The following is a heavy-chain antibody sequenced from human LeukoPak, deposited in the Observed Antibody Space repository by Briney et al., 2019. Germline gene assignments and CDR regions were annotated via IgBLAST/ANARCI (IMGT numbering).Heavy chain of an antibody. V-gene: IGHV3-23*01. D-gene: IGHD3-22*01. Sequence: GGSLRLSCAASGFTFSTFAMIWVRQPPGKGLEWVSAISGSGGSTYYADSVKGRFTISRDNSKNTLYLQMNSLRAEDTAVYYCAKYEAIVVVTLCDYWGQGTLVTVSS. CDR3: AKYEAIVVVTLCDY. J-gene: IGHJ4*02. CDR2: ISGSGGST. CDR1: GFTFSTFA.